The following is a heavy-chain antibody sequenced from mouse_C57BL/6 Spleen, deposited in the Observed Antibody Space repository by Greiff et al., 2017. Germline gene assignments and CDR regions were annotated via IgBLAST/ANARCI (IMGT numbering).Heavy chain of an antibody. CDR2: IYPGDGDT. J-gene: IGHJ2*01. V-gene: IGHV1-82*01. Sequence: QVQLQQSGPELVKPGASVKISCKASGYAFSSSWMNWVKQRPGKGLEWIGRIYPGDGDTNYNGKFKGKATLTADKSSSTAYMQLSSLTSEDSAVYFCARMEPPYYVDYWGQGTTLTVSS. CDR3: ARMEPPYYVDY. CDR1: GYAFSSSW.